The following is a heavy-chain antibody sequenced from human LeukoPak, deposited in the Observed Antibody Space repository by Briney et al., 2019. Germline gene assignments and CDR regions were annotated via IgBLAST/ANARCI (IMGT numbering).Heavy chain of an antibody. CDR2: ISAYNGNT. CDR1: GYTFTSYG. CDR3: ARDESSSSWLYY. J-gene: IGHJ4*02. V-gene: IGHV1-18*01. D-gene: IGHD6-13*01. Sequence: ASVKVPCKASGYTFTSYGISWVRQAPGQGLEWMGWISAYNGNTNYAQKLQGRVTMTTDTSTSTAYMELTSLRSDDTAAYYCARDESSSSWLYYWGQGTLVTVSS.